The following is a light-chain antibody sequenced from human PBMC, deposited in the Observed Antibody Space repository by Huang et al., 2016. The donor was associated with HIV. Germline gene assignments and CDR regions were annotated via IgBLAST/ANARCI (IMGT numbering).Light chain of an antibody. V-gene: IGKV2-30*02. J-gene: IGKJ2*01. CDR3: MQATHWLFT. Sequence: DVVMTQSPLSLPVTLGQPASISCRSSQSLLHSDGNTYLNWFQQRPGQSPRRLIYKVSNRDSWVPDRFSGSGSGTDFTLEISRVEAEDFGVYYCMQATHWLFTFGQGTKLEVK. CDR2: KVS. CDR1: QSLLHSDGNTY.